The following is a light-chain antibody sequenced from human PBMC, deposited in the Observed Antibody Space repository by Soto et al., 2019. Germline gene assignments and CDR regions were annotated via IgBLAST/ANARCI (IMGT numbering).Light chain of an antibody. CDR1: QSVSSN. J-gene: IGKJ1*01. V-gene: IGKV3-15*01. CDR2: GAS. Sequence: EIVMTQSPATLSVSPGERATLSCRASQSVSSNLAWYQQKPGQAPRLLIYGASTRATGIPARFSGSGSGTEFTLTISSLQSDDFEVYYCQQYGTWWTFGQGTKVAIK. CDR3: QQYGTWWT.